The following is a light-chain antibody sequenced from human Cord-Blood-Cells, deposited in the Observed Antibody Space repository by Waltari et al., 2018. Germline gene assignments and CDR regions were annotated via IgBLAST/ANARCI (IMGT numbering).Light chain of an antibody. Sequence: DIQMNQSPSSLSASVGDRVTITCRASQSISSYLNGYQQKPGKDPKLLIYAASSLQSGVPSMFSGSGSGKDVTLAISSLQPEEFATDYCQQSYSTPWTFGQGTKVEIK. CDR3: QQSYSTPWT. CDR2: AAS. V-gene: IGKV1-39*01. CDR1: QSISSY. J-gene: IGKJ1*01.